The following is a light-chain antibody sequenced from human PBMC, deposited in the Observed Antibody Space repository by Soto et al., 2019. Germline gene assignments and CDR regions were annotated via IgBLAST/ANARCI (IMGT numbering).Light chain of an antibody. CDR2: SNN. CDR1: SSNIGSNT. J-gene: IGLJ1*01. Sequence: QSVLTQPPSASGTPGQRVTISCSGSSSNIGSNTVNWHQQLPGTAPKLLIYSNNQRPSGVPDRFSGSKSGTSASLAISGLQSEDEADYYCAAWDDSLNGVFGTGTKLTVL. V-gene: IGLV1-44*01. CDR3: AAWDDSLNGV.